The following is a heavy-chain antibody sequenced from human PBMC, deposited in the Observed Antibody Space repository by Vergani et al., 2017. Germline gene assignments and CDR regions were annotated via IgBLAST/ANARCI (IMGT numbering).Heavy chain of an antibody. CDR2: INHSGST. V-gene: IGHV4-34*01. D-gene: IGHD2-2*02. Sequence: QVQLQQWGAGLLKPSETLSLTRAVYGGSFSGYYWSWIRQPPGKGLEWIGEINHSGSTNYNPSLKSRVTISVDTSKNQFSLKLSSVTAADTAVYYCARFRYTYYYYMDVWGKGTTVTVSS. CDR1: GGSFSGYY. CDR3: ARFRYTYYYYMDV. J-gene: IGHJ6*03.